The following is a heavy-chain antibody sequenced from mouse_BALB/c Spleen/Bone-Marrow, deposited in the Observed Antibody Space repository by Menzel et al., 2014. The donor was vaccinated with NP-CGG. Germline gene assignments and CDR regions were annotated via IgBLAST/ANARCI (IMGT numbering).Heavy chain of an antibody. J-gene: IGHJ3*01. CDR3: ARAYGNYVAWFAY. CDR2: IWSGGST. V-gene: IGHV2-2*02. Sequence: VQLQQSGPGLVQPSQSLSITCTVSGFSLTSYGVHWVRQPPGKGLEWLGMIWSGGSTDYNAAFISRLSISKDNSKSQVFFKMNSLQANDTAIYYCARAYGNYVAWFAYWGQGTLVTVSA. D-gene: IGHD2-10*02. CDR1: GFSLTSYG.